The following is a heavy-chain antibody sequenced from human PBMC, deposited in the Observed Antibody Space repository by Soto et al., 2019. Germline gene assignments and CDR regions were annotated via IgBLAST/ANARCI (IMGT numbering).Heavy chain of an antibody. J-gene: IGHJ4*02. D-gene: IGHD3-16*01. CDR2: INSDGSST. CDR1: GFNFRTSS. Sequence: EEQLVESGGGLVQPGGSLRLSCAASGFNFRTSSMHWVRQAPGKGLVWVSQINSDGSSTTYADSVKGRFTISRDNAKNTLYLQMSSLRAEDTAVYYCARVMITFGGVDYWGQGTLVTVSS. V-gene: IGHV3-74*03. CDR3: ARVMITFGGVDY.